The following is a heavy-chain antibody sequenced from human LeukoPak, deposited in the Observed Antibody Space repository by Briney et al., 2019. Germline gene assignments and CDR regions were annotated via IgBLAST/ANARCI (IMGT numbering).Heavy chain of an antibody. Sequence: SETLSLTCTVSGGSISSSSYYWGWIRQPPGKGLEWIGSIYYSGSTYYNPSLKSRVTISVDTSKNQFSLKLSSVTAADTAVYYCTRVPKYYYDSSGYYSPLGNWGPVDYWGQGTLVTVSS. CDR2: IYYSGST. J-gene: IGHJ4*02. V-gene: IGHV4-39*01. CDR3: TRVPKYYYDSSGYYSPLGNWGPVDY. CDR1: GGSISSSSYY. D-gene: IGHD3-22*01.